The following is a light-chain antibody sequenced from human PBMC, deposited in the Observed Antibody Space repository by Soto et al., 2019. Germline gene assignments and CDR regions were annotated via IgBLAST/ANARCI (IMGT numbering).Light chain of an antibody. Sequence: EIVLTQSPGTLSLSPGKRATLSCRASQSISSSYLAWYQQRPGQAPRLLIYGASSRATGIPDRFSGSGSGTEFTLTISRLEPEDSAVYFCQQYTGPPTTFGQGTRLEI. J-gene: IGKJ5*01. V-gene: IGKV3-20*01. CDR3: QQYTGPPTT. CDR1: QSISSSY. CDR2: GAS.